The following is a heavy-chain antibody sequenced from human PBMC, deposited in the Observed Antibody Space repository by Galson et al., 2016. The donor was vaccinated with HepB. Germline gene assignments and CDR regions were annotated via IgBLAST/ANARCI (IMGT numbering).Heavy chain of an antibody. CDR3: ARDEADSSGLPDC. D-gene: IGHD3-22*01. CDR1: GFTFSSHG. V-gene: IGHV3-33*01. CDR2: IWYDGGKK. Sequence: SLRLSCAASGFTFSSHGMHWVRQAQGKGLEWVAAIWYDGGKKYFGDSVKGRFTISRDNSKNTLYLEINSLRPEDTAMYYCARDEADSSGLPDCWGQGTLVTVSS. J-gene: IGHJ4*02.